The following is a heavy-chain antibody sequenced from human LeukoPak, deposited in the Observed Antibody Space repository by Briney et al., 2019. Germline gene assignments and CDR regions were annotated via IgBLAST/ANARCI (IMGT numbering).Heavy chain of an antibody. CDR2: IYFGDSDT. CDR1: GNNYL. J-gene: IGHJ4*02. CDR3: GRHSYGLDY. Sequence: GESVKISFKASGNNYLIAWVRQMPGKGLEWLGIIYFGDSDTRYSPSFQGRLTISVDKSISNAYVQLSSLKASDTAIYFCGRHSYGLDYWGQGTLVTVSS. D-gene: IGHD2-8*01. V-gene: IGHV5-51*01.